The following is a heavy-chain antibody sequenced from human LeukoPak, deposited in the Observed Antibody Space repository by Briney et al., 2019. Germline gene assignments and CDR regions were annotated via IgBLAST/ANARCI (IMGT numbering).Heavy chain of an antibody. CDR3: AKTSGYYYGMDV. CDR2: ISWNSGSI. D-gene: IGHD4-11*01. CDR1: GFTFDDYA. J-gene: IGHJ6*02. V-gene: IGHV3-9*01. Sequence: QTGGSLRLSCAASGFTFDDYAMHWVRQAPGKGLEWVSGISWNSGSIGYADSVKGRFTISRDNAKNSLYLQMNSLRAEDTALYYCAKTSGYYYGMDVWGQGTTVTVSS.